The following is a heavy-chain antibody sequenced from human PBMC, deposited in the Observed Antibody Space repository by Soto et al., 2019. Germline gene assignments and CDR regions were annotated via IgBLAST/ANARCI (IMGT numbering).Heavy chain of an antibody. CDR3: AKATSLERIAIFGVVIMDHWFDP. D-gene: IGHD3-3*01. CDR2: VWSDGSNQ. CDR1: GFTFSRHG. Sequence: PGGSLRLSCAASGFTFSRHGMHWVRQAPGKGLEWVAVVWSDGSNQQYADSVRGRFTISRDNSKNTLYLQMNSLRAEDTAVYYCAKATSLERIAIFGVVIMDHWFDPWGQGTLVTVSS. V-gene: IGHV3-33*03. J-gene: IGHJ5*02.